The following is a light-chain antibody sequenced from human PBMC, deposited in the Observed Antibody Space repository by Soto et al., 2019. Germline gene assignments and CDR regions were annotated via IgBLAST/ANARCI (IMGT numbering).Light chain of an antibody. Sequence: EVVLTQSPATLSLSPGERANLSCRTSQSVSRTLAWYQQKSGQAPRLLIYDASNRATGIPTRFSGSGSGTDFTLTISSLEPEDFAVYYCQQRYNSPQTFGQGTKVEIQ. CDR2: DAS. J-gene: IGKJ1*01. CDR3: QQRYNSPQT. V-gene: IGKV3-11*01. CDR1: QSVSRT.